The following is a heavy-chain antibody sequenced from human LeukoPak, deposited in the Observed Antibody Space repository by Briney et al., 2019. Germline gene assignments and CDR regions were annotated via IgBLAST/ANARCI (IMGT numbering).Heavy chain of an antibody. CDR1: GYRFTTYW. Sequence: GESLKISCKGFGYRFTTYWIGWVRQMPGKGLEWMGIIYPGDSNTRYSPSFQGQVTIPADKSVSTLYLQWSSLKASDTAMYYCARDSGRGYYQYYFDYWGQGTLVTVSS. CDR3: ARDSGRGYYQYYFDY. V-gene: IGHV5-51*01. CDR2: IYPGDSNT. D-gene: IGHD3-22*01. J-gene: IGHJ4*02.